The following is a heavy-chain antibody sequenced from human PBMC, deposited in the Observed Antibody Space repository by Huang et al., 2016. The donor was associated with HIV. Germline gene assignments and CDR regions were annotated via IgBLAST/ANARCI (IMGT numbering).Heavy chain of an antibody. Sequence: VQLVQSGAEVKKHGESLKISCKGSGYSFSSYWIAWVRQMPGKGLEWLGSIVPDASDTTYSPSFEGQVTISADKSIGTAYRQWSSLKASDTAMYYCARRFSSSSGYFDYWGQGSLVTVSS. D-gene: IGHD6-6*01. CDR3: ARRFSSSSGYFDY. CDR1: GYSFSSYW. V-gene: IGHV5-51*01. J-gene: IGHJ4*02. CDR2: IVPDASDT.